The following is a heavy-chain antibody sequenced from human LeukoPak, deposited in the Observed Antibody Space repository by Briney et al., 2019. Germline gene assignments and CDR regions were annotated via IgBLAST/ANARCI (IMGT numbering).Heavy chain of an antibody. CDR2: ISYDGSNK. Sequence: GGSLRLSCAASGFTFSSYGMHWVRQAPGKGLEWVAVISYDGSNKYYADSVKGRFTISRDNSKSTLYLQMNSLRAEDTAVYYCAKDFYDSSGSRYDYWGQGTLVTVSS. CDR3: AKDFYDSSGSRYDY. D-gene: IGHD3-22*01. V-gene: IGHV3-30*18. CDR1: GFTFSSYG. J-gene: IGHJ4*02.